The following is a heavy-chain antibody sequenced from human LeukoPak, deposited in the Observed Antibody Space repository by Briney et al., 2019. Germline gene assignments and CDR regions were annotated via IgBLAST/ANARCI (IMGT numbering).Heavy chain of an antibody. CDR2: INHSGST. CDR3: ARGVSGWYSSAAHFDY. J-gene: IGHJ4*02. Sequence: PSETLSLTCAVYGGSFSGYYWSWIRQPPGKGLEWIGEINHSGSTNYNPSLKSRVTISVDTSKNQFSLKLSSVTAADTAVYYCARGVSGWYSSAAHFDYWGQGTLVTVSS. V-gene: IGHV4-34*01. D-gene: IGHD6-19*01. CDR1: GGSFSGYY.